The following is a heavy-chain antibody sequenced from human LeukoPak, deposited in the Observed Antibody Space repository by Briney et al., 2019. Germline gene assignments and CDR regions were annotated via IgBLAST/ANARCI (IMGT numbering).Heavy chain of an antibody. J-gene: IGHJ6*02. V-gene: IGHV7-4-1*02. CDR3: ARGGRIAAAGDYYYYGMDV. D-gene: IGHD6-13*01. Sequence: ASVKVSCKASGYTFTGYYMHWVRQAPGQGLEWMGWINTNTGNPTYAQGFTGRFVFSLDTSVSTAYLQISSLKAEDTAVYYCARGGRIAAAGDYYYYGMDVWGQGTTVTVSS. CDR2: INTNTGNP. CDR1: GYTFTGYY.